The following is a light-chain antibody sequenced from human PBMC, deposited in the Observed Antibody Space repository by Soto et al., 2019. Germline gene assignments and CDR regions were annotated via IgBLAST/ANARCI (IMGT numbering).Light chain of an antibody. CDR2: WAS. CDR1: QSVLYSSNNKNY. Sequence: DIVMTQSPDSLAVSLRERATITCKSSQSVLYSSNNKNYLAWYQQKPGQPPKLLIYWASTRESGVPDRFSGSGFGTDFVLTISRLHDEDVAVYFCQQYFRPWTFGQGTKVEIK. V-gene: IGKV4-1*01. CDR3: QQYFRPWT. J-gene: IGKJ1*01.